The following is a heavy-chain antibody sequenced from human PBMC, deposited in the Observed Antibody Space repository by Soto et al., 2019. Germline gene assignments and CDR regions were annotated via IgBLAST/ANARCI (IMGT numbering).Heavy chain of an antibody. D-gene: IGHD6-13*01. Sequence: ESLKISCKCSGYSFTSYWIGWVRQIPGKGLEWMGIIYPGDSDTRYSPSFQGQVTISADKSISTAYLQWSSLKASDTAMYYCARGSSWYVEVGRMDVWGQGTTVTVSS. CDR3: ARGSSWYVEVGRMDV. V-gene: IGHV5-51*01. CDR2: IYPGDSDT. CDR1: GYSFTSYW. J-gene: IGHJ6*02.